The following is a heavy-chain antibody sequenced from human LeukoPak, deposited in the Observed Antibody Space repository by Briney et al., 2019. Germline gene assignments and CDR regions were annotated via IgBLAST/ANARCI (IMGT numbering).Heavy chain of an antibody. CDR2: TYYRSKWYN. CDR1: GDSVSRNDAA. Sequence: SQTPSLTCAISGDSVSRNDAAWNWIRQPPSRGLEWLGRTYYRSKWYNDYAVSVKSRITINPDASKNQFSLQLTSVTPEDTAVYYCARVTASGSHDYWGQGTRVTVSS. CDR3: ARVTASGSHDY. V-gene: IGHV6-1*01. D-gene: IGHD3-10*01. J-gene: IGHJ4*02.